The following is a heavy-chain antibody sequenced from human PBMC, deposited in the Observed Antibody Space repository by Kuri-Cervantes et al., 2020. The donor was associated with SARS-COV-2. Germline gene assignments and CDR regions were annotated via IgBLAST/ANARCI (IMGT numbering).Heavy chain of an antibody. CDR3: ARDDDSSGYYAGYYFDY. V-gene: IGHV4-59*12. Sequence: SETLSLTCAVYGGPISSYYWSWIRQPPGKGLEWIGYIYYSGSTNYNPSLKSRVTISVDTSKNQFSLKLSSVTAADTALYFCARDDDSSGYYAGYYFDYWGQGTLVTVSS. D-gene: IGHD3-22*01. CDR1: GGPISSYY. J-gene: IGHJ4*02. CDR2: IYYSGST.